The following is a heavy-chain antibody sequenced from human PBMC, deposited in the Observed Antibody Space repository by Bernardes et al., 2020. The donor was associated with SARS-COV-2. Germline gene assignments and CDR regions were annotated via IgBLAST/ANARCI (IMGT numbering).Heavy chain of an antibody. Sequence: GGSLRLSCAASGLTFSSYAMSWVRQAPGKGLEWVSGISVSGGSTYYADSVKGRFTISRDNSKNTLYLQMNSPRAEDTAVYYCAKGGSTVVRGVDCWGQGTLVTVSS. CDR3: AKGGSTVVRGVDC. CDR2: ISVSGGST. V-gene: IGHV3-23*01. CDR1: GLTFSSYA. D-gene: IGHD3-10*01. J-gene: IGHJ4*02.